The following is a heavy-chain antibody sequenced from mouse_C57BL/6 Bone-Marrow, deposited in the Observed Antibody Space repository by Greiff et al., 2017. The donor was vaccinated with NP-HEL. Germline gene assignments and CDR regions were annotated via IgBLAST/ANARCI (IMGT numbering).Heavy chain of an antibody. CDR3: ARTGITGYYYAMDY. V-gene: IGHV2-2*01. CDR1: GFSLTSYG. J-gene: IGHJ4*01. Sequence: VHLVESGPGLVQPSQSLSITCTVSGFSLTSYGVHWVRQSPGKGLEWLGVIWSGGSTDYNAAFISRLSISKDNSKSQVFFKMNSLQADDTAIYYCARTGITGYYYAMDYWGQGTSVTVSS. D-gene: IGHD2-4*01. CDR2: IWSGGST.